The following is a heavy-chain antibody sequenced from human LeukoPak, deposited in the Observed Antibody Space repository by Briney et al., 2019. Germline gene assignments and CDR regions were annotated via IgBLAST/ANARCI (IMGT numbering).Heavy chain of an antibody. CDR2: ISGSGGST. CDR3: AKPTLAEQLVPRDFDY. V-gene: IGHV3-23*01. D-gene: IGHD6-13*01. J-gene: IGHJ4*02. Sequence: PGGSLRLSCAASGFTFSSYAMSWVRQAPGKGLEWVSAISGSGGSTYYADSVKGRFTISRDNSKNTLYLQMNSLRAEDTAVYYCAKPTLAEQLVPRDFDYWGQGTLVTVSS. CDR1: GFTFSSYA.